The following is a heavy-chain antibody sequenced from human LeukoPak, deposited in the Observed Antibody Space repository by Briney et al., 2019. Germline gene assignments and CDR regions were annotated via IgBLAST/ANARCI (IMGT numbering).Heavy chain of an antibody. CDR2: INPNNGAT. Sequence: ASVKVSCKASGYTFTGYYMHWVRQAPGQGLEWMGRINPNNGATNYAQKLQGRVTITGDTSISTAYMELSSLRSDDTAVYYCARDSCSGGYCPNWFDPWGQGTLVTVSS. CDR3: ARDSCSGGYCPNWFDP. V-gene: IGHV1-2*06. CDR1: GYTFTGYY. J-gene: IGHJ5*02. D-gene: IGHD2-15*01.